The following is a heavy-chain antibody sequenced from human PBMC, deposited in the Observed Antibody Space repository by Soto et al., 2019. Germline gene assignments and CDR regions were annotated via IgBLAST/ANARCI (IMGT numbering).Heavy chain of an antibody. V-gene: IGHV5-10-1*01. D-gene: IGHD6-19*01. CDR1: GYSFTRNW. CDR3: ARGHGWADY. CDR2: IDPRDSST. Sequence: PRESLKISCKGSGYSFTRNWITWVRQMPGKGLEWMGRIDPRDSSTDYSPSFQGHVTISADKSISTAYLQWSSLKASDSAIYFCARGHGWADYWGQGTLVTVSS. J-gene: IGHJ4*02.